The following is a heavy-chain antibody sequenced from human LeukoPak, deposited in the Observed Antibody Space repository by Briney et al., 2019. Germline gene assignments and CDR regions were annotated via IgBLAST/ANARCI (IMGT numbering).Heavy chain of an antibody. CDR1: GFIFSDYY. D-gene: IGHD6-13*01. CDR3: ARVKGSYSSDY. J-gene: IGHJ4*02. Sequence: GGSLRLSCAASGFIFSDYYMSWLRQAPGKGLEWVSYISSSGTTIYYVDSVKGRFTISRDNAKNSLYLQMNSLRAEDTAVYYCARVKGSYSSDYWGQGTLVTVSS. CDR2: ISSSGTTI. V-gene: IGHV3-11*01.